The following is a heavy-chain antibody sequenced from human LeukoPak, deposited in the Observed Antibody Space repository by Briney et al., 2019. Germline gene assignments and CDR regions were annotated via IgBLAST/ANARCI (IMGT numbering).Heavy chain of an antibody. CDR3: ARAPGYGAAYYFDY. V-gene: IGHV3-66*01. CDR1: EFSVGSNY. Sequence: QPGGSLRLSCAASEFSVGSNYMTWVRQAPGKGLEWVSLIYSGGSTYYADSVKGRFTISRNNSKNTLYLQMNSLRAEDTAVYYCARAPGYGAAYYFDYWGQGTLVTVSS. D-gene: IGHD1-1*01. CDR2: IYSGGST. J-gene: IGHJ4*02.